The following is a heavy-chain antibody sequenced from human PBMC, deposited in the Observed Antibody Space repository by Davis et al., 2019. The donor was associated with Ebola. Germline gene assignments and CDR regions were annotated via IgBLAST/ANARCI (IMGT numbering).Heavy chain of an antibody. V-gene: IGHV3-74*01. CDR1: GFTFSDYW. Sequence: PGGSLRLSCAASGFTFSDYWMHWVRQAPGKGLVWVSRINSDGSSTRFADSVKGRFTISRDNAKNTLYLQLDSLRAEDTAVYYCVRGKYCSRRSCHPLDNCLDPWGQGTLVTVSS. CDR2: INSDGSST. D-gene: IGHD2-2*01. CDR3: VRGKYCSRRSCHPLDNCLDP. J-gene: IGHJ5*02.